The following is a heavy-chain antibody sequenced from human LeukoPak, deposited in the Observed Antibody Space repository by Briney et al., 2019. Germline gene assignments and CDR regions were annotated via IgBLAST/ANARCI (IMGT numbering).Heavy chain of an antibody. J-gene: IGHJ5*02. D-gene: IGHD4-17*01. Sequence: PPGGSLRFSCAASGFSFSSFAMTWVRQSPGKGLEWVSSITGGHYSTYNTDSVKGRFTISRDNSKNTLYLQMNSLRADDTAIYYCTKDPIGDYIGAFDPRGQGTLVTVSS. CDR3: TKDPIGDYIGAFDP. CDR2: ITGGHYST. V-gene: IGHV3-23*01. CDR1: GFSFSSFA.